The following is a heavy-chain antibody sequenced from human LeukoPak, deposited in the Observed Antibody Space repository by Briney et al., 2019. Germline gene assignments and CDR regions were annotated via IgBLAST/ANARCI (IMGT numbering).Heavy chain of an antibody. CDR1: GVTFSIYA. J-gene: IGHJ5*02. Sequence: GGSLRLSYAASGVTFSIYAMSWVRQAPGKGLEWVSGISGSGSSTYCADSVKGRFTISRDNSKNTLYLQMNSLRVDDTAVYYCAKVASTETTLNWFDPWGQGTLVTVSS. V-gene: IGHV3-23*01. D-gene: IGHD4-11*01. CDR3: AKVASTETTLNWFDP. CDR2: ISGSGSST.